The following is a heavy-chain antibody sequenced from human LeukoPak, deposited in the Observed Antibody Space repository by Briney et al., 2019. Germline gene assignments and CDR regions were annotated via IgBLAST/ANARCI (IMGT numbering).Heavy chain of an antibody. CDR2: IYYSGST. CDR3: AREGDRGAFDI. J-gene: IGHJ3*02. V-gene: IGHV4-30-4*07. Sequence: SETLSLTCAVSGGSISSSGYSWSWIRQPPGKGLEWIGYIYYSGSTYYNPSLKSRVTISVDTSKNQFSLKLSSVTAADTAVYYCAREGDRGAFDIWGQGTMVTVSS. CDR1: GGSISSSGYS. D-gene: IGHD2-21*01.